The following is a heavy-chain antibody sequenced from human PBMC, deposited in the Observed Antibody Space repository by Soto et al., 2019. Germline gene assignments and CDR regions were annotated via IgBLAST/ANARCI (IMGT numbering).Heavy chain of an antibody. J-gene: IGHJ3*02. V-gene: IGHV1-46*01. CDR2: INPSGGST. CDR3: ARYKGAVGTGIAVAGGESAFDI. CDR1: GYTFTSYY. D-gene: IGHD6-19*01. Sequence: QVQLVQSGAEVKKPGASVKVSCKASGYTFTSYYMHWVRQAPGQGLEWMGIINPSGGSTSYAQKFQVRVTMTRDTSTSTVYMELSSLRSEDTAVYYCARYKGAVGTGIAVAGGESAFDIWGQGTMVTVSS.